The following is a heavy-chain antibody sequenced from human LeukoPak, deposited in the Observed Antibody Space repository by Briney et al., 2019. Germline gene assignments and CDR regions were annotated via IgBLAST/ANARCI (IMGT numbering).Heavy chain of an antibody. D-gene: IGHD5-12*01. CDR3: ARIVATRPHYYYYMDV. V-gene: IGHV3-11*04. CDR2: ISNRGRTI. Sequence: RGSLRLSCAASGFTFSDHYMSWVRHAPGKGLEWVSYISNRGRTIYYADSVKGRFTISRGNAENSLYLQMNSLRAEDTAVYYCARIVATRPHYYYYMDVWGKGTSVTVSS. CDR1: GFTFSDHY. J-gene: IGHJ6*03.